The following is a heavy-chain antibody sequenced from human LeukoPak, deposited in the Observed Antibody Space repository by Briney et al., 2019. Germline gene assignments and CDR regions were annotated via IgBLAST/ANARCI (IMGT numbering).Heavy chain of an antibody. Sequence: SETLSLTCIVSGGSIGNYYWSWHRQPAGKGLEWIGRFFTGGSSYYNPSLASRVTISVDPSKNQFSLRLTSVTAADTAVHYCARGSGVAVGMDVWGKGPTVIVSS. CDR3: ARGSGVAVGMDV. D-gene: IGHD6-19*01. CDR1: GGSIGNYY. CDR2: FFTGGSS. V-gene: IGHV4-4*07. J-gene: IGHJ6*04.